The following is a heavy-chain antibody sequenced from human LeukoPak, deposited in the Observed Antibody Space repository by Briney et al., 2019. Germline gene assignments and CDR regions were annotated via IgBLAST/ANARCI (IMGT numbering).Heavy chain of an antibody. CDR1: GFTSSSFA. V-gene: IGHV3-64D*09. CDR3: VKDLRSDFMGVLSRYLSY. D-gene: IGHD2/OR15-2a*01. Sequence: PGGSLRLSCSASGFTSSSFAMHWARQAPGKGLEYVAAISRNGGSTYYADSVKGRFTISRDNSKNALYLQMSSLRAEDTAVYLCVKDLRSDFMGVLSRYLSYWGQGTLVTVSS. CDR2: ISRNGGST. J-gene: IGHJ4*02.